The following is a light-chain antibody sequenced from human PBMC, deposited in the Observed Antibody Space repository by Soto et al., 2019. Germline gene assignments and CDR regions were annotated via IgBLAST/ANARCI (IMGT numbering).Light chain of an antibody. V-gene: IGKV3-20*01. CDR2: SGS. CDR3: QQYGGVPYT. Sequence: EIVFTQSPGTLSLSPGERATLSCRASQSVSSSYLAWYQQKPGQAPRLLIYSGSNRATGIPDRFSGSGSGTDFTLTISRLEPEDFAIYYCQQYGGVPYTFGQGTKLEIK. CDR1: QSVSSSY. J-gene: IGKJ2*01.